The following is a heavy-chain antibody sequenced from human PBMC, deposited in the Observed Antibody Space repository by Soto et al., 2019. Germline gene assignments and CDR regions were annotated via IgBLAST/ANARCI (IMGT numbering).Heavy chain of an antibody. CDR1: GYTFTSYG. CDR3: ARFSGGSYNTYYFYYGMDV. Sequence: ASVKVSFKASGYTFTSYGISWVRQAPGQGLDWMGWISAYNGNTKYAQDLQGRVTMTTDTSTSTAYMELRSLRSDDTAVYYCARFSGGSYNTYYFYYGMDVWGQGTTVTAP. V-gene: IGHV1-18*01. J-gene: IGHJ6*02. D-gene: IGHD2-15*01. CDR2: ISAYNGNT.